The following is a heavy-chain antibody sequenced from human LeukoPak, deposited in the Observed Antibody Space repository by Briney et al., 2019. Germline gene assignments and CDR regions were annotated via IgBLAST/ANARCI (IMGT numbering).Heavy chain of an antibody. CDR3: TTDLGTYYHGSQRLIPIDF. J-gene: IGHJ4*02. D-gene: IGHD3-10*01. CDR1: GFTFTNAW. CDR2: IKSKTDGETT. V-gene: IGHV3-15*01. Sequence: PGGSLRLSCVDSGFTFTNAWMSWVRQAPGKGLEWIGRIKSKTDGETTNYAEPVRGRFTISRDDSKSAVYLQMNSLKIEDTAVYYCTTDLGTYYHGSQRLIPIDFWGQGTLVTVSS.